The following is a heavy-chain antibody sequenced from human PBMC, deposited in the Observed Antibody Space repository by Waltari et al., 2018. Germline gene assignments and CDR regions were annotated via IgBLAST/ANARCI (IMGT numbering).Heavy chain of an antibody. CDR1: GGTFTSDS. J-gene: IGHJ6*02. Sequence: QVPLVQSGAAAQKPGSSVRVSCRASGGTFTSDSFNWGRQAPGKGLEWMGRIMPDISETKYAVKFQGRITITADKSTGTVYMELSSLRSDDTAVYYCAGGDGGYYYHKMDVWGQGTTVTVSS. D-gene: IGHD3-22*01. CDR2: IMPDISET. CDR3: AGGDGGYYYHKMDV. V-gene: IGHV1-69*02.